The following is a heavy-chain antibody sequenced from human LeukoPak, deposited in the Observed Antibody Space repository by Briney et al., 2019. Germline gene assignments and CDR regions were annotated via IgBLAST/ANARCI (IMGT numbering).Heavy chain of an antibody. CDR1: GYSISSGYY. J-gene: IGHJ2*01. D-gene: IGHD5-18*01. V-gene: IGHV4-38-2*01. CDR2: IYHSGST. CDR3: ARGATAMARRLDH. Sequence: SETLSLTCAVSGYSISSGYYWGWIRQPPGKGLEWIGSIYHSGSTYYNPSLKSRVTISVDTSKNQFSLKLSSVTAADTAVYYCARGATAMARRLDHWGRGTLVTVSS.